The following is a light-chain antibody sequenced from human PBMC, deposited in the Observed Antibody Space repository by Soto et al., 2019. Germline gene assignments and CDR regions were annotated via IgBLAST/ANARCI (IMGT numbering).Light chain of an antibody. J-gene: IGKJ1*01. CDR1: QSISSY. Sequence: DIQMTQSPSSLSASVGDRVTITCRASQSISSYLNWYQQKPGKAPKLLVYAASSLQSGVPSRFSGSGSGTDFTLPISSLPPEDCSSYYCHQRKTFGQGTKVEIK. V-gene: IGKV1-39*01. CDR2: AAS. CDR3: HQRKT.